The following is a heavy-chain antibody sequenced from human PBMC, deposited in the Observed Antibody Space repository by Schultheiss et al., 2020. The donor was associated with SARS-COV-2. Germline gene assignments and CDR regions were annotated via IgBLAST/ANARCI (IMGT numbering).Heavy chain of an antibody. CDR1: GFTVSSNY. J-gene: IGHJ4*02. Sequence: GESLKISCAASGFTVSSNYMYWVRQAPRKGLEWVSVIYSGGSTYYADSVKGRFTISRDNSKNTLYLQMNSLRAEDTAVYYCVKDPLPYDSSGYYDYWGQGTLVTVSS. CDR3: VKDPLPYDSSGYYDY. V-gene: IGHV3-66*01. D-gene: IGHD3-22*01. CDR2: IYSGGST.